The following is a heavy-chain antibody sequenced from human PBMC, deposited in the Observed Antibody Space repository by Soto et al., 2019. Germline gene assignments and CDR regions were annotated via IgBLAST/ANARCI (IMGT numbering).Heavy chain of an antibody. CDR1: GINFSDYC. CDR2: IWYDGSQN. V-gene: IGHV3-33*01. J-gene: IGHJ3*01. Sequence: QVHLVESGGGVVRPGTSLRLSCAASGINFSDYCIHWVRQAPGKGLEWVAVIWYDGSQNYYADSVRGRFTISRDNSKNTVYLQLNSLRLEDTAVYYCEGRADAFHVGGQGTIVTVSS. CDR3: EGRADAFHV.